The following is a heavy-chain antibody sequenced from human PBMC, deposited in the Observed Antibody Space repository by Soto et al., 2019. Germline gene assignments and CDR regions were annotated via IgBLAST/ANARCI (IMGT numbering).Heavy chain of an antibody. CDR3: ARQISYCSGTSCDAFDI. Sequence: PGGSLRLSCAASGFTFSSYEMNWVRQAPGKGLEWVSYISNSGTTIYYADSVKGRFTISRDNAKNSLYLQMRSLRAGDTAIYYCARQISYCSGTSCDAFDIWGQGTMVTVSS. D-gene: IGHD2-15*01. V-gene: IGHV3-48*03. CDR2: ISNSGTTI. J-gene: IGHJ3*02. CDR1: GFTFSSYE.